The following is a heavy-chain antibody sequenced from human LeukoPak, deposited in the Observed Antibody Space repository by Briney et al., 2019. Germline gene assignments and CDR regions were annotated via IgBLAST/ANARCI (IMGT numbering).Heavy chain of an antibody. CDR2: IYYSGST. Sequence: PSETLSLTCTVSGVSISSGGYYWSWIRQHPGKGLERIGYIYYSGSTYYNPSLKSRVTISVDTSKNQFSLKLSSVTAADTAVYYCARVSRNAFDIWGQGTMVTVSS. CDR1: GVSISSGGYY. D-gene: IGHD3-16*02. J-gene: IGHJ3*02. V-gene: IGHV4-31*03. CDR3: ARVSRNAFDI.